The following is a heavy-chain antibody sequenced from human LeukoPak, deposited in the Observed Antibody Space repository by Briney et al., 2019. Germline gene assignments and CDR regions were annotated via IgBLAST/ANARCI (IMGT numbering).Heavy chain of an antibody. CDR2: INPSGGST. D-gene: IGHD3-16*01. V-gene: IGHV1-46*01. CDR3: ARAVPLGPYYYYYYYMDV. Sequence: ASVKVSCKASGYTFTSYYMHWVRQAPGQGLEWMGIINPSGGSTSYAQKFQGRVTMTRDTSTSTVYMELSSLRSEDTAVYYCARAVPLGPYYYYYYYMDVWGKGTTVTVSS. J-gene: IGHJ6*03. CDR1: GYTFTSYY.